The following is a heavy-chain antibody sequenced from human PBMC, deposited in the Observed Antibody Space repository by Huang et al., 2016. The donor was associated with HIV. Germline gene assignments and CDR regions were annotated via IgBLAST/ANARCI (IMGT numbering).Heavy chain of an antibody. CDR3: AKEFDILTGYYPSGSDY. CDR2: ISYEGSNK. D-gene: IGHD3-9*01. Sequence: QVQLVESGGGVVQPGRSLRLSCAASGFTFSNFGLHWVRQAPGKGLEWFAFISYEGSNKYYADSVKGRFTISRDNSKNTLHLQMNSLRAEDTAVYYCAKEFDILTGYYPSGSDYWGQGTLVTVSS. CDR1: GFTFSNFG. J-gene: IGHJ4*02. V-gene: IGHV3-30*18.